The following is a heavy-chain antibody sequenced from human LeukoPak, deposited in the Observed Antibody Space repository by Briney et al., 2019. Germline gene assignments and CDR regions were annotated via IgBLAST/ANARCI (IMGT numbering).Heavy chain of an antibody. CDR3: ARDESGGYYVY. V-gene: IGHV3-7*01. J-gene: IGHJ4*02. Sequence: GGSLRLSCEASGFTFSRHWMSWVRQAPGRGLEWVAKIKQDGSMKQYADSVRGRFIISRDNAKNSVYLQLSSLKAEDSAVYFCARDESGGYYVYWGQGTLVTVSS. CDR2: IKQDGSMK. D-gene: IGHD2-15*01. CDR1: GFTFSRHW.